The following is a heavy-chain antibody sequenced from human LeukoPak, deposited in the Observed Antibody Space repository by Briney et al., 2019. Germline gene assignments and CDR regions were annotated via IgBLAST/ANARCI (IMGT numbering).Heavy chain of an antibody. CDR3: ARARWSPYYFDN. V-gene: IGHV4-59*01. CDR2: IFYTGTT. CDR1: GGSITSYY. J-gene: IGHJ4*02. D-gene: IGHD6-13*01. Sequence: SETLSLTCAVSGGSITSYYWSWFRQPPGKGLKWIGSIFYTGTTNYNPSLKSRVTISVDTSKNQFSLKLRSVATEDTAAYFCARARWSPYYFDNWGQGTLVTVSS.